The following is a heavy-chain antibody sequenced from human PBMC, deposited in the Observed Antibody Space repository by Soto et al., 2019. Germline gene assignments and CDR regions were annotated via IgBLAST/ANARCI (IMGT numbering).Heavy chain of an antibody. CDR2: IISIFGTA. V-gene: IGHV1-69*13. CDR1: GGTFSSYA. Sequence: ASVKVSCKASGGTFSSYAISWVRQAPGQGLEWMGGIISIFGTANYAQKFQGRVTITADESTSTAYMELSSLRSEDTAVYYCARMRRDGYNSIWGQGTLVTVSS. J-gene: IGHJ4*02. D-gene: IGHD5-12*01. CDR3: ARMRRDGYNSI.